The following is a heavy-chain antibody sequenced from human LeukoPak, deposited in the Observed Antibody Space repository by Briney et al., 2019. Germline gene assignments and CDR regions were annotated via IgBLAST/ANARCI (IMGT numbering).Heavy chain of an antibody. V-gene: IGHV4-61*08. CDR2: ISYSGST. J-gene: IGHJ4*02. Sequence: PETLSLTPTLSRGSVTSTGDYRSWVRHPPGEGLGWIGYISYSGSTNYNPSLKSPVTMTVDTSKNQFTLKLSSVTAADTAQYYGANYKRNAGTYCIDYWGQGTLVTVSS. CDR1: RGSVTSTGDY. CDR3: ANYKRNAGTYCIDY. D-gene: IGHD3-10*01.